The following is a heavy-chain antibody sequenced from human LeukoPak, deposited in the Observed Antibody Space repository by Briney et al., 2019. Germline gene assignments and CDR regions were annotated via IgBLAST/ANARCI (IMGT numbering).Heavy chain of an antibody. J-gene: IGHJ4*02. CDR1: GDSVSSNSAT. D-gene: IGHD3-10*01. CDR2: TYYRSKWNN. Sequence: SQTLSLTCAISGDSVSSNSATWNWIRQSPSRGLEWLGRTYYRSKWNNDYAPSVKSRITVNPDTSKNQFSLLLKSVTPADTAVYYCARGGPGFDYWDQGTLVTASS. V-gene: IGHV6-1*01. CDR3: ARGGPGFDY.